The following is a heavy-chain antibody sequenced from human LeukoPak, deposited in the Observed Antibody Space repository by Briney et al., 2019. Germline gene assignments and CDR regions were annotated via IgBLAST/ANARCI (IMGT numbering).Heavy chain of an antibody. CDR1: GGSISSYY. D-gene: IGHD2-2*01. CDR2: IYTSGST. V-gene: IGHV4-4*09. J-gene: IGHJ6*03. Sequence: SKTLSLTCTVSGGSISSYYWSWIRQPPGKGLEWIGYIYTSGSTNYNPSLKSRVTISVDTSKNQFSLKLSSVTAADTAVYYCARHANYYYYYMDVWGKGTTVTVSS. CDR3: ARHANYYYYYMDV.